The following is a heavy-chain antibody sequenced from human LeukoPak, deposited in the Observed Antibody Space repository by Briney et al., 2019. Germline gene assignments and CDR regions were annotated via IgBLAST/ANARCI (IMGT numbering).Heavy chain of an antibody. D-gene: IGHD6-19*01. CDR3: AAAYSSGGSVVNAFDI. V-gene: IGHV6-1*01. Sequence: QTLSLTCAISGDSVSSNSAAWNWIRQSPSRGLVWLVRTYYRSKWYNDYVVSVKSRITINPNTSMNQFSLQLNSVTPKKTAVYYCAAAYSSGGSVVNAFDIWGQGTMVTVSS. J-gene: IGHJ3*02. CDR2: TYYRSKWYN. CDR1: GDSVSSNSAA.